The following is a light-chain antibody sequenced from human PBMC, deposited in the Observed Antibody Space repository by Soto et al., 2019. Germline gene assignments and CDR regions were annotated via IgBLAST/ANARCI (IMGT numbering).Light chain of an antibody. CDR2: DAS. CDR3: LQPSHWLT. V-gene: IGKV3-11*01. Sequence: EIVWTPSPDTLSLSHGERATLSCRASQSVSSYLAWYQQKPGQAPRLLIYDASNRATGIPARFSGSGSGTDFTLTIISLEPDDFAVYYCLQPSHWLTLCGGTKVDI. CDR1: QSVSSY. J-gene: IGKJ4*01.